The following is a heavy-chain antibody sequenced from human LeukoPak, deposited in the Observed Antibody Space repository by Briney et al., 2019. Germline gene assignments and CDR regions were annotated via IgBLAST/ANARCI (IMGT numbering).Heavy chain of an antibody. J-gene: IGHJ4*02. D-gene: IGHD3-22*01. CDR2: IYYSGST. Sequence: SETLSLTCTVSGGSISSYYWSWIRQPPRKGLEWIGYIYYSGSTNYNPSLKSRVTISVDTSKNQFSLKLSSVTAADTAVYYCARDSSGVSLDYWGQGTLVTVSS. CDR3: ARDSSGVSLDY. V-gene: IGHV4-59*01. CDR1: GGSISSYY.